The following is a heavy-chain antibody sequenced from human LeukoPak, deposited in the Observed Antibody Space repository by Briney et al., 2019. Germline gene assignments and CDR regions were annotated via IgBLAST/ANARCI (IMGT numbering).Heavy chain of an antibody. CDR1: GVSISSYY. CDR3: ARFSVAAAGTGWFDP. V-gene: IGHV4-59*01. Sequence: SETLSLTCTVSGVSISSYYWSWIRQPPGKGLELIGYIYYSGSTNYNPSLKSRVTISVDTSKNHLSLKLSSVTAADTAVYYCARFSVAAAGTGWFDPWGQGTLVTVSS. D-gene: IGHD6-13*01. J-gene: IGHJ5*02. CDR2: IYYSGST.